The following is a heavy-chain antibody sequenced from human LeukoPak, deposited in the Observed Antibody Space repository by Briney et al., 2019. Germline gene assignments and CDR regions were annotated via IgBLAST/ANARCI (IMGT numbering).Heavy chain of an antibody. V-gene: IGHV4-39*07. Sequence: SDTLSLTCTVSGGSISSSSYYWVWIRQPPGKGLEWIGSIYYSGSTYYHPSLKSRATISVATSKNQFSLKLSSVTGADTAVYYCARDKAPRYCSSTSCYKYNWFDPWGQGTLVTVSS. D-gene: IGHD2-2*02. CDR3: ARDKAPRYCSSTSCYKYNWFDP. CDR1: GGSISSSSYY. J-gene: IGHJ5*02. CDR2: IYYSGST.